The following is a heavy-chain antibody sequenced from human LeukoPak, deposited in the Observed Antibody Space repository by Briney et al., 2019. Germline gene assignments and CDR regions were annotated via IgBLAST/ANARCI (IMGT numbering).Heavy chain of an antibody. J-gene: IGHJ4*02. CDR2: IKSKTDGGTT. D-gene: IGHD6-19*01. V-gene: IGHV3-15*07. CDR1: GFTFSNAW. CDR3: TTDRGSGWYVGLEAFDY. Sequence: GGSLRLSCAASGFTFSNAWMNWVRQAPGKGLEWVGRIKSKTDGGTTDYAAPVKGRFTISRDDSKNTLYLQMNSLKTEDTAVYYCTTDRGSGWYVGLEAFDYWGQGTLVTVSS.